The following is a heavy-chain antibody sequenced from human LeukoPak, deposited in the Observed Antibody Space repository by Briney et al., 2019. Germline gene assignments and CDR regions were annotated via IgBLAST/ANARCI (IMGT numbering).Heavy chain of an antibody. V-gene: IGHV3-30*03. CDR3: ARRWEEFYFDY. CDR2: ISYDGSNK. CDR1: GFTFSSYG. J-gene: IGHJ4*02. D-gene: IGHD1-26*01. Sequence: GGSLRLSCAASGFTFSSYGMHWVRQAPGKGLEWVAVISYDGSNKYYADSVKGRFTISRDNSKNTLYLQMNSLRAEDTAVYHCARRWEEFYFDYWGQGSLVTVSS.